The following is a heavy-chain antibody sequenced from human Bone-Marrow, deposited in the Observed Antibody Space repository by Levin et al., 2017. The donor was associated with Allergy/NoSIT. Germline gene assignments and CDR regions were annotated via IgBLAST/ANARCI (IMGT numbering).Heavy chain of an antibody. D-gene: IGHD4-17*01. V-gene: IGHV3-33*01. J-gene: IGHJ4*02. CDR3: ARQDYGDQYYLDN. CDR1: GFTFSNYG. Sequence: AGGSLRLSCAASGFTFSNYGMHWVRQAPGKGLEWVALIWFDGSDQYYADSVKGRFTISRDNSKNTLYLQMSSLRAEDTAVYYCARQDYGDQYYLDNWGQGTLVTVST. CDR2: IWFDGSDQ.